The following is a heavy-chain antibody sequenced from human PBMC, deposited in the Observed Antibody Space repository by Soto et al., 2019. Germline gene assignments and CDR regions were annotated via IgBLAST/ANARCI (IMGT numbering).Heavy chain of an antibody. CDR3: AKDRVIMV. CDR2: ISGSGGST. CDR1: GFTFSSYA. Sequence: GGSLRLSCAASGFTFSSYAMSCVRQAPGKGLEWVSTISGSGGSTYYADSVKGRFTISRDNSKNTLYLQMSSLRAEDTAVYFCAKDRVIMVGGQGTMVTVSS. D-gene: IGHD3-10*01. J-gene: IGHJ3*01. V-gene: IGHV3-23*01.